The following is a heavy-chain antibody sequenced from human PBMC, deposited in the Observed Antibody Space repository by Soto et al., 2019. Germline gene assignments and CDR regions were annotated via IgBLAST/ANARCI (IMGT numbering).Heavy chain of an antibody. Sequence: GGFLRLSCAASGFSFIDYYMSWIRQAPGKGLEWVSLISTSGSSTDYADSVKGRFTISRDNAKSSLSLQMNSLRAEDTAVYYCANLAKNYYHYMDVWGKGTTVTVSS. CDR3: ANLAKNYYHYMDV. CDR2: ISTSGSST. D-gene: IGHD1-26*01. CDR1: GFSFIDYY. V-gene: IGHV3-11*01. J-gene: IGHJ6*03.